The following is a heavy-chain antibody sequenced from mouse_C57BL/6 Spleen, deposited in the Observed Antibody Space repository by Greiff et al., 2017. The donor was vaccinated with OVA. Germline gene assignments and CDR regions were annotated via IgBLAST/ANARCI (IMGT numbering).Heavy chain of an antibody. CDR2: INPSNGGT. CDR3: ASGAGSSYGYYARDY. J-gene: IGHJ4*01. CDR1: GYTFTSYW. D-gene: IGHD1-1*01. Sequence: QVQLQQPGTELVKPGASVKLSCKASGYTFTSYWMHWVKQRPGQGLEWIGNINPSNGGTNYNEKFKSKATLTVDKSSSTAYMQLSSLTSEDSAVYYWASGAGSSYGYYARDYWGQGTSVTVSS. V-gene: IGHV1-53*01.